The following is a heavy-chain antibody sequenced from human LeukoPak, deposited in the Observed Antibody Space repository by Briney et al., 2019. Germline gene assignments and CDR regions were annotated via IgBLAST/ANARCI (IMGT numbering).Heavy chain of an antibody. CDR2: ISSSSSYI. CDR3: AREGSGSSRRVVGDAFDI. CDR1: GFTLSSYS. V-gene: IGHV3-21*01. Sequence: PGGSLRLSCAASGFTLSSYSMNWVRQAPGKGLEWVSSISSSSSYIYYADSVKGRFTISRDNAKNSLYLQMNSLRAEDTAVYYCAREGSGSSRRVVGDAFDIWGQGTMVTVSS. J-gene: IGHJ3*02. D-gene: IGHD1-26*01.